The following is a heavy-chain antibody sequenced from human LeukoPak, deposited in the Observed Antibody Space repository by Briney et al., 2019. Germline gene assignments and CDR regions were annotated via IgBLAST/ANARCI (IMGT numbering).Heavy chain of an antibody. CDR3: SKDLGSNDAFDI. CDR1: GFTFSSYA. CDR2: ISGSGGST. D-gene: IGHD6-13*01. J-gene: IGHJ3*02. V-gene: IGHV3-23*01. Sequence: GGSLRLSCAASGFTFSSYAMSWVRQAPGKGLEWVSAISGSGGSTYYADSVKGRFTISRDNSKNTLYLQMNSLRAEDTAVYYCSKDLGSNDAFDIWGQGTMVTVSS.